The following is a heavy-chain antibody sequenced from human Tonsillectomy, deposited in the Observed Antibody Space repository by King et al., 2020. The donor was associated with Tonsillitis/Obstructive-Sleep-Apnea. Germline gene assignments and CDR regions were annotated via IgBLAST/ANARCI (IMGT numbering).Heavy chain of an antibody. CDR1: GYTFTSYG. D-gene: IGHD2-2*01. Sequence: VQLVESGAEVKKPGASVKVSCKASGYTFTSYGISWVRQAPGQGLEWMGWISAYNGNTNYAQKLQGRVTMTTDTSTSTAYMELRSLRSDDTAVYYCARGDIVVVPAALDYYYYYYKDVWGKGTTVTVSS. J-gene: IGHJ6*03. CDR2: ISAYNGNT. V-gene: IGHV1-18*01. CDR3: ARGDIVVVPAALDYYYYYYKDV.